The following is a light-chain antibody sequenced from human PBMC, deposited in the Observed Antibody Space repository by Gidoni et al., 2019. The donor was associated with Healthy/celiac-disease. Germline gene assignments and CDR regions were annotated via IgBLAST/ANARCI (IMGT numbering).Light chain of an antibody. J-gene: IGLJ3*02. V-gene: IGLV2-14*01. CDR3: SSYTSSRGV. Sequence: QSALTQPASVSGSPGQSITISCPGTSSDVGGYNYVSWYQQHPGKAPKLMIYEVSNRPSGVSNRFSGSKSGNTASLTISGLQAEDEADYYCSSYTSSRGVFGGGTKLTV. CDR1: SSDVGGYNY. CDR2: EVS.